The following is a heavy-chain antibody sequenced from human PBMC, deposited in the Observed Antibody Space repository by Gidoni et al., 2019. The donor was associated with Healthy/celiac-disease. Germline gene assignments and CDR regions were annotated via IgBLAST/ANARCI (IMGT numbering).Heavy chain of an antibody. Sequence: QLQLQESGPGLVTPSETLSLPCTVSGGPISSSSYYWGWIRQPPGKGLEGIGSLYYSGSTYYNPSLKSRVTISVDTSKNQFSLKLSSVTAADTAVYYCARHKNMGRQQLSLYMDVWGQGTTVTVSS. CDR3: ARHKNMGRQQLSLYMDV. J-gene: IGHJ6*02. CDR1: GGPISSSSYY. CDR2: LYYSGST. V-gene: IGHV4-39*01. D-gene: IGHD6-13*01.